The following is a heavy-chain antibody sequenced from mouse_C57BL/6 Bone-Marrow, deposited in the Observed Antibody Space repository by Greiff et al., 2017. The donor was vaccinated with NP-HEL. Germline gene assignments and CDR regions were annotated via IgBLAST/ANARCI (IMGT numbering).Heavy chain of an antibody. CDR3: ARGGLRRGAFDY. Sequence: VKLVESGPELVKPGASVKISCKASGYAFSSSWMNWVKQRPGKGLEWIGRIYPGDGDTNYNGKFKGKATLTADKSSSTAYMQLSSLTSEDSAVYFCARGGLRRGAFDYWGQGTTLTVSS. J-gene: IGHJ2*01. CDR2: IYPGDGDT. D-gene: IGHD2-4*01. CDR1: GYAFSSSW. V-gene: IGHV1-82*01.